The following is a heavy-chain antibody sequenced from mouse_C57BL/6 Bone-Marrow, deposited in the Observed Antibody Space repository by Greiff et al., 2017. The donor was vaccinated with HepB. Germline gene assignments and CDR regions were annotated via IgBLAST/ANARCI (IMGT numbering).Heavy chain of an antibody. D-gene: IGHD4-1*01. CDR3: ARGAGTVFAY. Sequence: QVQLQQSGAELARPGASVKLSCKASGYTFTSYGISWVKQRTGQGLEWIGEIYPRSGNPYYNEKFKGKATLTADKSSSTAYMELRSLTSEDSAVYFCARGAGTVFAYWGQGTLVTVSA. CDR2: IYPRSGNP. J-gene: IGHJ3*01. CDR1: GYTFTSYG. V-gene: IGHV1-81*01.